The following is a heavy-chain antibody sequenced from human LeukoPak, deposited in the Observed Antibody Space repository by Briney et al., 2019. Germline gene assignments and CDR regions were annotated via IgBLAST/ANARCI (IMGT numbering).Heavy chain of an antibody. CDR3: ARDRYYYDSSGSWYFDY. J-gene: IGHJ4*02. D-gene: IGHD3-22*01. CDR1: GFTFSSYA. Sequence: GGSLRLSCAASGFTFSSYAMSWVRQAPGKGLEWVSAISGSGGSTYYADSVKGRFTISRDNSQSTLFLQMNSLRAEDTAVYYCARDRYYYDSSGSWYFDYWGQGTLVTVSS. CDR2: ISGSGGST. V-gene: IGHV3-23*01.